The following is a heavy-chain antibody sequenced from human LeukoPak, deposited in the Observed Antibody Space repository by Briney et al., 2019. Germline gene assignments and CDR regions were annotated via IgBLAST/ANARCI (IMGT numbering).Heavy chain of an antibody. CDR1: GYTFTGYY. CDR2: INPNSGGT. J-gene: IGHJ4*02. CDR3: ARELGYGYSSGWYPVDY. D-gene: IGHD6-19*01. V-gene: IGHV1-2*02. Sequence: ASVKVSCKASGYTFTGYYMHWVRQAPGQGLEWMGWINPNSGGTNYAQKFQGRVTMTRNTSISTAYMELSSLRSEDTAVYYCARELGYGYSSGWYPVDYWGQGTLVTVSS.